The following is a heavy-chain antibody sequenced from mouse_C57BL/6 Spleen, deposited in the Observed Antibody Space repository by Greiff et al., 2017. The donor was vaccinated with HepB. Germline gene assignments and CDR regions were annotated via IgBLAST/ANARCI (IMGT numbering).Heavy chain of an antibody. CDR2: IYPGDGDT. CDR1: GYAFSSSW. Sequence: VQLQQSGPELVKPGASVKISCKASGYAFSSSWMNWVKQRPGKGLEWIGRIYPGDGDTNYNGKFKGKATLTADKSSSTAYMQLSSLTSEDSAVYFCASDGYYVTSFAYWGQGTLVTVSA. D-gene: IGHD2-3*01. J-gene: IGHJ3*01. V-gene: IGHV1-82*01. CDR3: ASDGYYVTSFAY.